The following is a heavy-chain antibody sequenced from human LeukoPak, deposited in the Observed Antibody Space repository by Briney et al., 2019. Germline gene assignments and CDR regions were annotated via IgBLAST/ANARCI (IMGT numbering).Heavy chain of an antibody. V-gene: IGHV3-48*04. Sequence: GGSLRLSCAASGFTFSSYSMNWVRQAPGKGLEWVSYISSSSSTIYYADSVKGRFTISRDNAKNSLYLQMNSLRAEDTAVYYCARDLDLWSLWYFDYWGQGTLVTVSS. J-gene: IGHJ4*02. CDR1: GFTFSSYS. CDR2: ISSSSSTI. CDR3: ARDLDLWSLWYFDY. D-gene: IGHD3-3*01.